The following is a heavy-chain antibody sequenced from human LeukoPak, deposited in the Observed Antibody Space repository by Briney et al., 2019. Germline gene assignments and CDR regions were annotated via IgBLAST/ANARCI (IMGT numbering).Heavy chain of an antibody. Sequence: ASVKVSCKASGYTFTGYYMHWVRQAPGQGLEWMGWINPNSGGTSYAQKFQGRVTMTRDTSISTAYMELSRLRSDDTAVYYCARGGPYYDFWSGYSLFDYWGQGTLVTVSS. CDR3: ARGGPYYDFWSGYSLFDY. CDR1: GYTFTGYY. CDR2: INPNSGGT. J-gene: IGHJ4*02. D-gene: IGHD3-3*01. V-gene: IGHV1-2*02.